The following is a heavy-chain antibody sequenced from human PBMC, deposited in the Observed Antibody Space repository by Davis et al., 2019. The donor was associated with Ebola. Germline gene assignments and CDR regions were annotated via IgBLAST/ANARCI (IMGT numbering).Heavy chain of an antibody. CDR2: MNPNSGNT. J-gene: IGHJ6*02. CDR3: ARDRGDTMVQGVNYYGMDV. D-gene: IGHD3-10*01. CDR1: GYTFTSYD. V-gene: IGHV1-8*01. Sequence: AASVKVSCKASGYTFTSYDINWVRQATGQGLEWMGWMNPNSGNTGYAQKLQGRVTMTTDTSTSTAYMELRSLRSDDTAVYYCARDRGDTMVQGVNYYGMDVWGQGTTVTVSS.